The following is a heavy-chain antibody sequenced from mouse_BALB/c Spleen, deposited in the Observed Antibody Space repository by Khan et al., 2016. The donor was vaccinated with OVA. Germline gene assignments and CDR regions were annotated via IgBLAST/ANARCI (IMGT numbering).Heavy chain of an antibody. CDR3: ARSNYYGSGLYAIDY. D-gene: IGHD1-1*01. V-gene: IGHV1S41*01. Sequence: DLVKPGASVKLSCKASGYTFTSYWINWIKQRTGQGLEWIGCIAPGSGSTSYNEMFKNKAILTVDTFSSTAYIQFSSLSSEDSAVFFCARSNYYGSGLYAIDYWGQGTSVTVSS. CDR1: GYTFTSYW. J-gene: IGHJ4*01. CDR2: IAPGSGST.